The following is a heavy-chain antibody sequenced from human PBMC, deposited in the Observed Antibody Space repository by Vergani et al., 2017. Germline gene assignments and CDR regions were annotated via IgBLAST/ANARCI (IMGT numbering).Heavy chain of an antibody. V-gene: IGHV3-30-3*01. CDR1: GFTFSSYA. CDR3: ASAGIVGS. D-gene: IGHD1-26*01. Sequence: VQLVESGGGLVKRGGSLRLSCAASGFTFSSYAMHWVRQAPGKGLEWVAVISYDGSNKYYADSVKGRFTISRDNSKNTLYLQMNSLRAEDTAVYYCASAGIVGSWGQGTLVTVSS. J-gene: IGHJ5*02. CDR2: ISYDGSNK.